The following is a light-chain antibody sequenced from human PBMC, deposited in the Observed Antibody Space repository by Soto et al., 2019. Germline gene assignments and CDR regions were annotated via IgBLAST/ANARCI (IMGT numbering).Light chain of an antibody. CDR2: DAS. J-gene: IGKJ4*01. V-gene: IGKV1-33*01. CDR1: QGISNY. Sequence: DIQMTQSPSYLSASPGDRATLTCRASQGISNYLNWYQQKPGKAPKLLIYDASDMETGVPARFSGSGSGTDFTFTISSLHSEDMATYDCQQYDNLPLTVGQCTKVELK. CDR3: QQYDNLPLT.